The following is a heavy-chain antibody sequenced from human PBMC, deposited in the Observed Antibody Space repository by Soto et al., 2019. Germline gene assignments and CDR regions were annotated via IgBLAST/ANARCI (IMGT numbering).Heavy chain of an antibody. CDR1: GGTFSSYA. J-gene: IGHJ5*02. D-gene: IGHD3-22*01. V-gene: IGHV1-69*13. CDR2: IIPIFGTA. Sequence: SVKVSCKASGGTFSSYAISWVRQAPGQGLEWMGGIIPIFGTANYAQKFQGRVTITADESTSTAYMELSSLISEDTAVYYCARDSDYDSSGYYHSWFDPWGQGTLVTVSS. CDR3: ARDSDYDSSGYYHSWFDP.